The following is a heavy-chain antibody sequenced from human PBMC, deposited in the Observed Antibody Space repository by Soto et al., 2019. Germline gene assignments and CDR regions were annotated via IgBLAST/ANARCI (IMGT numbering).Heavy chain of an antibody. CDR2: IKQDGSEK. Sequence: GGSLRLSCAASGFTFSSYWMSWVRQAPGKGLEWVANIKQDGSEKYYVDSVKGRFTISRDNAKNSLYLQMNSLRAEDTAVYYCARASPHPTWYYYYGMDVWGQGTTVTVSS. CDR3: ARASPHPTWYYYYGMDV. V-gene: IGHV3-7*05. CDR1: GFTFSSYW. J-gene: IGHJ6*02.